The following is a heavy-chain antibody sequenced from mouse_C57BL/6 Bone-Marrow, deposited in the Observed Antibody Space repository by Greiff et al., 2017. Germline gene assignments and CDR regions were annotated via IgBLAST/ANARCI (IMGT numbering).Heavy chain of an antibody. CDR3: ARQVTTVLATKYCGV. J-gene: IGHJ1*03. CDR2: ISGGGGNT. D-gene: IGHD1-1*01. V-gene: IGHV5-9*01. Sequence: EVQVVESGGGLVKPGGSLKLSCAASGFTFSSYTMSWVRQTPEKRLQWVAAISGGGGNTYYPDRVKGRFTISGENDKNILYLQMSGLRCEDTALYYCARQVTTVLATKYCGVWGTGTKVTVTS. CDR1: GFTFSSYT.